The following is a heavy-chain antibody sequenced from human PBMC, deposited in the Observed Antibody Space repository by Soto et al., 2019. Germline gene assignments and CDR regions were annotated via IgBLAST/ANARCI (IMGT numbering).Heavy chain of an antibody. CDR3: AREDRDRETGLVPAAIDGMDV. CDR1: GGTFSRYS. D-gene: IGHD2-2*01. CDR2: IIPIFGIA. J-gene: IGHJ6*02. Sequence: QVQLVQSGAEVKKPGSSVKVSCKASGGTFSRYSITWVRQAPGHGLEWIGRIIPIFGIASYAQKFQGRVTITAAESTSAAYTELSSLGSDATAVYYCAREDRDRETGLVPAAIDGMDVWGQGTTVTVSS. V-gene: IGHV1-69*08.